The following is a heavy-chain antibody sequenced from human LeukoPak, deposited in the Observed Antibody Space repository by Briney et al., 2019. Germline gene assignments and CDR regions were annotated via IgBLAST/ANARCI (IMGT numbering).Heavy chain of an antibody. CDR3: VRNKYGGIIDYMGV. CDR1: GFSFDDHA. Sequence: GGSLRLSCDASGFSFDDHAMNWVRQGPRKGLEWISVINWNGASTDYADSVKGRFTISRDNAKNSLYLQMTNLRADDTALYYCVRNKYGGIIDYMGVWGKGAPVTVSS. J-gene: IGHJ6*03. CDR2: INWNGAST. V-gene: IGHV3-20*04. D-gene: IGHD3-10*01.